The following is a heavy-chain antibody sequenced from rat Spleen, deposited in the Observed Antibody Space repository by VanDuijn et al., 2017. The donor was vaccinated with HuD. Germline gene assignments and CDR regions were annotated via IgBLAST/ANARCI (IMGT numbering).Heavy chain of an antibody. Sequence: EVQLVESGGGLVQPGRSLKLSCAASGFTFSNYYMAWVRQAPTKGLEWVAYISTGGNTYYPDSVKGRFTISRDNAKSTLYLQMNSLRSEDTATYYCTRDVYHGSDYWGQGVMVTVSS. CDR1: GFTFSNYY. J-gene: IGHJ2*01. CDR3: TRDVYHGSDY. CDR2: ISTGGNT. V-gene: IGHV5-27*01. D-gene: IGHD1-6*01.